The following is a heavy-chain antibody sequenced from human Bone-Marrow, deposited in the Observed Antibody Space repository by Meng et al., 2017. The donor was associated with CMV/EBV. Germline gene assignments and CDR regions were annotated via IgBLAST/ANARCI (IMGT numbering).Heavy chain of an antibody. CDR3: AKRSCSSTSCYRYYYYYGMDV. V-gene: IGHV3-33*06. CDR2: IWYDGSNK. Sequence: GESLKISCAASGFTFSSYGMHWVRQAPGKGLEWVAVIWYDGSNKYYADSVKGRFTISRDNSKNPLYLQMNSLRGEDTAVYYCAKRSCSSTSCYRYYYYYGMDVWGQGTTVTVSS. D-gene: IGHD2-2*01. J-gene: IGHJ6*02. CDR1: GFTFSSYG.